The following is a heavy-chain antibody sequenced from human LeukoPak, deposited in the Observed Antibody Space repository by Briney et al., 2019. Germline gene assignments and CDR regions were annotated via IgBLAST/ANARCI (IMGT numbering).Heavy chain of an antibody. Sequence: GGSLRLSCAASGFSVSDYYMTWIRQAPGKGLEWVSYIGSSSSGTPIYYPDSVRGRFTISRDTAKNSLYLQMNSLTAKDTAIYYCARENQFSTGWTPPGYWGQGTLVTVSS. CDR1: GFSVSDYY. CDR3: ARENQFSTGWTPPGY. D-gene: IGHD6-19*01. J-gene: IGHJ4*02. CDR2: IGSSSSGTPI. V-gene: IGHV3-11*01.